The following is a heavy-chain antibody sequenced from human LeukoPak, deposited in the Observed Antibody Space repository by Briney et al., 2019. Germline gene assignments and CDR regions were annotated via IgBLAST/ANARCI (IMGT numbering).Heavy chain of an antibody. CDR2: IIPIFGTA. V-gene: IGHV1-69*05. Sequence: SVKVSCKASGGTFSSYAISWVRRAPGQGLEWMGGIIPIFGTANYAQKFQGRVTITTDESTSTAYMELSSLRSEDTAVYYCARGASSDYGSYYYYYMDVWGKGTTVTVSS. CDR3: ARGASSDYGSYYYYYMDV. CDR1: GGTFSSYA. D-gene: IGHD4-17*01. J-gene: IGHJ6*03.